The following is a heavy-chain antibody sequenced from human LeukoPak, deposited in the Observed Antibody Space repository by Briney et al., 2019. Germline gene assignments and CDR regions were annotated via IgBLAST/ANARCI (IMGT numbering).Heavy chain of an antibody. D-gene: IGHD3-22*01. Sequence: SETLSLTCTVSGGSNSSYYWSWIRQPPGKGLEWIGSIYYSGSTYYNPSLKSRVTISVDTSKNQFSLKLSSVTAADTAVYYCARMATYYYDSREYYFDYWGQGTLVTVSS. CDR3: ARMATYYYDSREYYFDY. V-gene: IGHV4-59*05. CDR1: GGSNSSYY. J-gene: IGHJ4*02. CDR2: IYYSGST.